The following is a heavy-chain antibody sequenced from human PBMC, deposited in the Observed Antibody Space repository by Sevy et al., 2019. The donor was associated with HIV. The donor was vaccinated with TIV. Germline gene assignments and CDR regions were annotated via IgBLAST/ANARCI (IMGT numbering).Heavy chain of an antibody. Sequence: ASVKVSCKASGYTFTGYYMHWVRQAPGQGLEWMGRINPNSGGTNYAQKFQGRVTMTRDTSISTAYMELSSLRSDDTAVYYCARDWQGYDFWSALGWFDPWGQGTLVTVSS. D-gene: IGHD3-3*01. CDR1: GYTFTGYY. V-gene: IGHV1-2*06. CDR2: INPNSGGT. J-gene: IGHJ5*02. CDR3: ARDWQGYDFWSALGWFDP.